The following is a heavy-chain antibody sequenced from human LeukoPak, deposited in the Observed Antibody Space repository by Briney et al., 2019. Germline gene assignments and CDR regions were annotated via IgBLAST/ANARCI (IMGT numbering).Heavy chain of an antibody. Sequence: PGGSLRLSCAASGFTFSSYEMSWVRQAPGKGLEWVSYISSSGTTIYYADSVKGRFTISRDNAKDSLYLQMNSLRAEDTAVYYCARQVTIFGVLTMDVWGKGTTVTVSS. CDR1: GFTFSSYE. CDR2: ISSSGTTI. J-gene: IGHJ6*03. D-gene: IGHD3-3*01. CDR3: ARQVTIFGVLTMDV. V-gene: IGHV3-48*03.